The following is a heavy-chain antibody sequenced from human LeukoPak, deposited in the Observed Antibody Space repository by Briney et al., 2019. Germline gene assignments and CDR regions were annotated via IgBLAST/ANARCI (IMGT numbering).Heavy chain of an antibody. D-gene: IGHD5-24*01. CDR1: GFTFSSYR. CDR2: FSSGRSYL. Sequence: GGSLRLSCVGSGFTFSSYRMHWVRQAPGKGLEWVSSFSSGRSYLYYADSVKGRFTMSRDNSKNSVYLQMSSLTVEDTALYYCARDSDNWYVNRLDSWGQGILVTVSS. J-gene: IGHJ4*02. CDR3: ARDSDNWYVNRLDS. V-gene: IGHV3-21*01.